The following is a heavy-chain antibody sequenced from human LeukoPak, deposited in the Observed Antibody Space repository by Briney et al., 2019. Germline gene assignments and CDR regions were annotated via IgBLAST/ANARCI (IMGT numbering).Heavy chain of an antibody. D-gene: IGHD5-24*01. CDR2: IYTSGST. CDR3: ARQRDGGLDY. V-gene: IGHV4-4*09. J-gene: IGHJ4*02. CDR1: GGSISSYY. Sequence: PSETLSLTCTVSGGSISSYYWSWIRQPPGKGLEWIGYIYTSGSTNYNPSLKSRVTISVDTSKNQFSLKLSSVPAADTVVYYCARQRDGGLDYWGQGTLVTVSS.